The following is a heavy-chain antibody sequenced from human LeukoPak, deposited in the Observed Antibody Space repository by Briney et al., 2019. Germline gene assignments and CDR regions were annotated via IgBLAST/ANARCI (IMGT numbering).Heavy chain of an antibody. CDR1: GGLFSGCY. CDR2: INHCGRT. J-gene: IGHJ5*02. D-gene: IGHD2-2*01. V-gene: IGHV4-34*01. Sequence: SEPLSLPCAVYGGLFSGCYWRWIRQPTGKGLEWLGEINHCGRTNFNTPLKSRVTISVDTSKNYLSLTMTSATAADTAVYYCARGQLYCRSTSWYGLDPWGQGALVTVSS. CDR3: ARGQLYCRSTSWYGLDP.